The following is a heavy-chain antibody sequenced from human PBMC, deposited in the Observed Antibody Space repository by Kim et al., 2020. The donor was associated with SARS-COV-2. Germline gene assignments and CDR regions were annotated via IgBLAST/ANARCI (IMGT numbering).Heavy chain of an antibody. CDR2: TYYRSKWYN. D-gene: IGHD6-13*01. J-gene: IGHJ6*02. CDR3: ARVSSSWPHYYDGMDV. CDR1: GDSVSSNSAA. V-gene: IGHV6-1*01. Sequence: SQTLSLTCAISGDSVSSNSAAWNWIRQSPSRGLEWLGRTYYRSKWYNDYAVSVKSRITINPDTSKNQFSLHLNSVTPEDTAVYYCARVSSSWPHYYDGMDVWGQGTTVTVSS.